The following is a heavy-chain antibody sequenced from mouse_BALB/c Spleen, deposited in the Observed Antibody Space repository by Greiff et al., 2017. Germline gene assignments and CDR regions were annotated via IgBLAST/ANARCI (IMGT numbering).Heavy chain of an antibody. V-gene: IGHV1-9*01. CDR2: ILPGSGST. D-gene: IGHD3-3*01. CDR1: GYTFSSYW. CDR3: ARGELSSPAWFAY. Sequence: VQLQQSGAELMKPGASVKISCKATGYTFSSYWIEWVKQRPGHGLEWIGEILPGSGSTNYNEKFKGKATFTADTSSNTAYMQLSSLTSEDSAVYYCARGELSSPAWFAYWGQGTLVTVSA. J-gene: IGHJ3*01.